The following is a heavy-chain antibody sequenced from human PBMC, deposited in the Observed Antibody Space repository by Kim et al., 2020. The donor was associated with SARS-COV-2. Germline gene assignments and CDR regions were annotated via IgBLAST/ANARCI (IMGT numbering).Heavy chain of an antibody. D-gene: IGHD1-20*01. J-gene: IGHJ4*02. CDR3: ARERVNWNDGLDY. V-gene: IGHV3-30*01. Sequence: YADSVKGRFTISRDNSKNTLYLQMNSLRAEDTAVYYCARERVNWNDGLDYWGQGTLVTVSS.